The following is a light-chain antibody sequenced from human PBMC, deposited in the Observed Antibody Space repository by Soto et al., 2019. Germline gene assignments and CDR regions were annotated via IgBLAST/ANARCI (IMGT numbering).Light chain of an antibody. CDR2: WAS. CDR1: QNILHNSRNKNY. V-gene: IGKV4-1*01. Sequence: DIVLTQSPDSLAVSLGERATINCKSSQNILHNSRNKNYLAWYQQKPGQPPKLLIYWASNRESGVPDRFSGSGSGTDFSLPLRRLQAEDVAIYYCQPNFCTPWTFGQGTKMEIK. J-gene: IGKJ1*01. CDR3: QPNFCTPWT.